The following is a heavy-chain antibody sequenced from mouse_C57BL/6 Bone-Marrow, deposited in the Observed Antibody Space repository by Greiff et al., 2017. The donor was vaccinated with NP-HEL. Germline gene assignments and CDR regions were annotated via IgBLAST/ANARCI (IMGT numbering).Heavy chain of an antibody. CDR1: GFTFSSYG. V-gene: IGHV5-6*01. CDR3: ARGITTVVAPYAMDY. J-gene: IGHJ4*01. D-gene: IGHD1-1*01. CDR2: ISSGGSYT. Sequence: EVKLVESGGDLVKPGGSLKLSCAASGFTFSSYGMSWVRQTPDKRLEWVATISSGGSYTSYPDSVKGRFTISRDNAKNTLYLQMSSLKSEDTAMYYCARGITTVVAPYAMDYWGQGTSVTVSS.